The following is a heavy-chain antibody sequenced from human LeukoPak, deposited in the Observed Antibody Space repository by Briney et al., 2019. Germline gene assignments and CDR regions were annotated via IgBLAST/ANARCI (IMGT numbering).Heavy chain of an antibody. Sequence: PGGSLRLSCAASGFTFSSYAMSWVRQAPGKGLEWVSAISGSGGSTYYADSVKGRFTISRDNSKNTLYLQMNSLRAEDTAVYYCAKDPPNDSSGYLTTPLDYWGQGTLATVSS. CDR1: GFTFSSYA. D-gene: IGHD3-22*01. CDR3: AKDPPNDSSGYLTTPLDY. CDR2: ISGSGGST. J-gene: IGHJ4*02. V-gene: IGHV3-23*01.